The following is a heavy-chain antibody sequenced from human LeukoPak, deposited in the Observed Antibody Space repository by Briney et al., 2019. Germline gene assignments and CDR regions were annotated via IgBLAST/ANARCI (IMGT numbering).Heavy chain of an antibody. Sequence: ASETLSLTCTVSGGSISSYYWGWIRQPPGKGLEWIGNIYHSGSTDYNPSLKSRVTISVDTSKNHFSLKLSSVTAADTAVYYCARAISGSFRTSYYFDYWGQGTLVTVSS. D-gene: IGHD6-13*01. V-gene: IGHV4-59*08. CDR1: GGSISSYY. CDR3: ARAISGSFRTSYYFDY. J-gene: IGHJ4*02. CDR2: IYHSGST.